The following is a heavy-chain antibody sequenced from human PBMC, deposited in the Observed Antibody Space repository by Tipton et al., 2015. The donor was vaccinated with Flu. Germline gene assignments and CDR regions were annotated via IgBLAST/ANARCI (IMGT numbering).Heavy chain of an antibody. CDR2: INHSGST. D-gene: IGHD3-3*01. V-gene: IGHV4-34*01. CDR1: GGSFSGYY. CDR3: ARLSSYDFWSGYARYYYYYYYMDV. J-gene: IGHJ6*03. Sequence: TLSLTCAVYGGSFSGYYWSWIRQPPGKGLEWIGEINHSGSTNYNPSLKSRVTISVDTSKNQFSLKLSSVTAADTAVYYCARLSSYDFWSGYARYYYYYYYMDVWGKGTTVTVSS.